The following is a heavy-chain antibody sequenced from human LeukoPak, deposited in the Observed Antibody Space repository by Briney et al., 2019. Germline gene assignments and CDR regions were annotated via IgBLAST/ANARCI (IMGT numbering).Heavy chain of an antibody. V-gene: IGHV3-30*02. CDR3: TKYRSGNFDYYPDLDS. CDR2: TRYDESLK. J-gene: IGHJ4*02. CDR1: GFTFSHYG. D-gene: IGHD3-9*01. Sequence: GGSLRLSCSASGFTFSHYGMHWVRQAPGKGLEWVAFTRYDESLKYYAGSVRGRFTISRDNSKNTLYLQMNSLRTEDTAIYYCTKYRSGNFDYYPDLDSWGQGILVTVSS.